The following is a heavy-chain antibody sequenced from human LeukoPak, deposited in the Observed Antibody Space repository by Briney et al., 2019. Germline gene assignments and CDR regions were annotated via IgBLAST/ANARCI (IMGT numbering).Heavy chain of an antibody. CDR2: ISGSGGST. CDR1: GFTFSSYA. CDR3: AKGPYGSGTYNWFDP. Sequence: QSGGSLRLSCAASGFTFSSYAMSWVRQAPGKGLEWVSAISGSGGSTYYADSVKGRFTISRDNSKNTLYLQMNSLRAEDTAVYYCAKGPYGSGTYNWFDPWGQGTLVTVSS. J-gene: IGHJ5*02. V-gene: IGHV3-23*01. D-gene: IGHD3-10*01.